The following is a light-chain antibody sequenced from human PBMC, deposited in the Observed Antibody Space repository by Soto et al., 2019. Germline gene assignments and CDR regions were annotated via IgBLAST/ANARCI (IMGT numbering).Light chain of an antibody. V-gene: IGLV2-14*01. CDR3: ASYTSTTTLVV. J-gene: IGLJ2*01. CDR2: GVN. Sequence: QSVLTQPASVSGSPGQSITISCTGTSSDLGRYNYVSWYQQHPGKAPRLVISGVNKRPSGISNRFSGSKSGNTASLTISGLQADDEAIYYCASYTSTTTLVVFGGGTQLTVL. CDR1: SSDLGRYNY.